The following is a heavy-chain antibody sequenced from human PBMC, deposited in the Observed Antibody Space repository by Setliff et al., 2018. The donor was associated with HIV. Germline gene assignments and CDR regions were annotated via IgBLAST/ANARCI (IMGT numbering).Heavy chain of an antibody. Sequence: KASETLSLTCVVSGYSISSGYYWGWIRQPPGMGLEWNASIYHNGNTYYNPSLKSRVTMSVDTSKNQFSVKLTSVTAADTAVYYCARGYEGSSPGGAFDIWGQGTTVTVSS. CDR3: ARGYEGSSPGGAFDI. D-gene: IGHD6-6*01. V-gene: IGHV4-38-2*01. CDR2: IYHNGNT. J-gene: IGHJ3*02. CDR1: GYSISSGYY.